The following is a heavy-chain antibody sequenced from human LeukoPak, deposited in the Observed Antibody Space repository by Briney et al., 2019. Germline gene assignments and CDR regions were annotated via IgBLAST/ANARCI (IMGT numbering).Heavy chain of an antibody. J-gene: IGHJ4*02. D-gene: IGHD6-13*01. CDR3: AKVSSSSWYYFDY. V-gene: IGHV3-30*02. CDR2: IRYDGSNK. Sequence: GGSLRLSCAASGFTFSSYAMSWVRQAPGKGLEWVAFIRYDGSNKYYADSVKGRFTISRDNSKNTLYLQMNSLRAEDTAVYYCAKVSSSSWYYFDYWGQGTLVTVSS. CDR1: GFTFSSYA.